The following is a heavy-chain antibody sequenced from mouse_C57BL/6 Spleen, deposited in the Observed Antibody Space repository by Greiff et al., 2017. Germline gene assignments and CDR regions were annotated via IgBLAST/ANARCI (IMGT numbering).Heavy chain of an antibody. CDR1: GFTFSSYG. V-gene: IGHV5-6*01. J-gene: IGHJ4*01. CDR2: ISSGGSYT. D-gene: IGHD3-3*01. CDR3: AKHGGTLMDY. Sequence: EVMLVESGGDLVKPGGSLKLSCAASGFTFSSYGMSWVRQTPDKRLEWVGTISSGGSYTYYPDSVKGRFTISRDNAKNTLYLQMSSLKSEDTDMYYCAKHGGTLMDYWGQGTSVTVSS.